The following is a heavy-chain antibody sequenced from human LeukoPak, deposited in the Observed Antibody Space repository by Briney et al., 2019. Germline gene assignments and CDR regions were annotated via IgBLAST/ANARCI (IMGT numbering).Heavy chain of an antibody. CDR3: AKGGDYYGSGRPYYMDV. V-gene: IGHV3-23*01. CDR1: EFTFSTFA. Sequence: GGSLRLSCAASEFTFSTFAMTWVRQAPGKGLEWVSGVSGSGGSTYYADSVRGRVTTSRDNSKNIMYLQMNSLRVEDTAVYYCAKGGDYYGSGRPYYMDVWGKGTTVTVSS. D-gene: IGHD3-10*01. CDR2: VSGSGGST. J-gene: IGHJ6*03.